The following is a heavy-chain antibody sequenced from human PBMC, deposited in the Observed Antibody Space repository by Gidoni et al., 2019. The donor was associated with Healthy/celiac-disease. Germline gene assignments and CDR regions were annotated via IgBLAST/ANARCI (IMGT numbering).Heavy chain of an antibody. CDR2: IYPGDSDT. CDR3: ARGTTVVTPVFDY. CDR1: GYSFTSYW. Sequence: EVQLLQSGAEVKKPGVSLKISCKGSGYSFTSYWIGWARQMPGKGLAWMGIIYPGDSDTRYSPSFQGQVTISADKSISTAYLQWSSLKASDTAMYYCARGTTVVTPVFDYWGQGTLVTVSS. D-gene: IGHD4-17*01. J-gene: IGHJ4*02. V-gene: IGHV5-51*03.